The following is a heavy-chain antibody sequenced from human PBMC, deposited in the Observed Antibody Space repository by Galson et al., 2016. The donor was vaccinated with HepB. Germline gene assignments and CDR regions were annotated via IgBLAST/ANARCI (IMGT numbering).Heavy chain of an antibody. CDR2: ISNHNGNT. CDR3: ARGSSPDY. Sequence: SVKVSCKASGYIFENSGYSWVRQAPGQGLEWMGWISNHNGNTNYAQKFQGRVTMTTDIATSTAYMELRSLRSDDTAVYYCARGSSPDYWGQGTLVTVSS. J-gene: IGHJ4*02. V-gene: IGHV1-18*01. CDR1: GYIFENSG.